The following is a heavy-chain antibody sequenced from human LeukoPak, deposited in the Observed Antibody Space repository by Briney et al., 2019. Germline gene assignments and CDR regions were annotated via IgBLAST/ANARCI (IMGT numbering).Heavy chain of an antibody. D-gene: IGHD3-3*01. CDR3: ARAPPAYYDFWSGHNGGYYFDY. V-gene: IGHV3-23*01. CDR1: GFTFSSYA. J-gene: IGHJ4*02. Sequence: PGGSLRLSCAASGFTFSSYAMSWVRQAPGKGLEWVSAISGSGGSTYYADSVKGRFTISRDNSKNTLYLQMNSLRAEDTAVYYCARAPPAYYDFWSGHNGGYYFDYWGQGTLVTVSS. CDR2: ISGSGGST.